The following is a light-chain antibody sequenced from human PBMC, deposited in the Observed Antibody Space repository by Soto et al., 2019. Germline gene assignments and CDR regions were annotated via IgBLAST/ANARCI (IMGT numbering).Light chain of an antibody. CDR1: QTISSW. V-gene: IGKV1-27*01. J-gene: IGKJ1*01. Sequence: DIQMTQSPSTLSASVGDRVTITCRASQTISSWLAWYQQKPGKVPKLLIYAASTLQSGVPSRFSVSGSGTDFTLTITSLQPEDVATYYCQQANSFPLAFSQGTKVDIK. CDR3: QQANSFPLA. CDR2: AAS.